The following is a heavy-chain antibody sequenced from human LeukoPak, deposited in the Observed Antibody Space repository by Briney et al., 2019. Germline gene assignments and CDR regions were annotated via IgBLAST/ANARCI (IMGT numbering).Heavy chain of an antibody. CDR3: AGVAQLWFGNDY. V-gene: IGHV3-11*04. J-gene: IGHJ4*02. D-gene: IGHD5-18*01. CDR1: GFTFSDYY. Sequence: KPGGSLRLSCAASGFTFSDYYMTWIRQAPGKGLEWVSYISSSGTTIYYADSVKGRFTISRDNAKNSLYLQMNSLRAEDTAVYYCAGVAQLWFGNDYWGQGTLVTVSS. CDR2: ISSSGTTI.